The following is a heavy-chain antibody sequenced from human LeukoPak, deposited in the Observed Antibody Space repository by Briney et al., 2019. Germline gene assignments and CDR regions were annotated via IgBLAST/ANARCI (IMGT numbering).Heavy chain of an antibody. V-gene: IGHV3-21*01. Sequence: GGSLRLSCAASGFTFSTYCMNWVRQAPGKGLEWVASISSSGGYIYYADSVEGRFTISRDNAKHSLYLQMNSLRADDTAVYYCARCSGGSCYRSDDYWGQGTLVTVSS. CDR3: ARCSGGSCYRSDDY. J-gene: IGHJ4*02. CDR1: GFTFSTYC. D-gene: IGHD2-15*01. CDR2: ISSSGGYI.